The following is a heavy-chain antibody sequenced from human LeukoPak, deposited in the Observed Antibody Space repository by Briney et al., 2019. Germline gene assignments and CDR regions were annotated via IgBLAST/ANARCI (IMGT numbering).Heavy chain of an antibody. Sequence: PGGSLRLSCAASGFTFSNSGMHWVRQAPGKGLEWVAVIWYDGSNKYYADSVKGRFTISRDNSKNTLYLQMNSLRVEDTAVYYCARGGDYGSGNYFDYWGQGTLVTVSS. CDR1: GFTFSNSG. D-gene: IGHD3-10*01. CDR2: IWYDGSNK. CDR3: ARGGDYGSGNYFDY. V-gene: IGHV3-33*01. J-gene: IGHJ4*02.